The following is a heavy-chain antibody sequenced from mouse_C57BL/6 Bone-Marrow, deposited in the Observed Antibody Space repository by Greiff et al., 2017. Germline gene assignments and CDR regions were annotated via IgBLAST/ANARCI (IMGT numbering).Heavy chain of an antibody. CDR1: GFSLTSYG. J-gene: IGHJ3*01. V-gene: IGHV2-5*01. CDR3: ASSYYYGSSMFAY. D-gene: IGHD1-1*01. CDR2: IWRGGST. Sequence: VKLMESGPGLVQPSQSLSITCTVSGFSLTSYGVHWVRQSPGKGLEWLGVIWRGGSTDYNAAFMSRLSITKDNSKSQVFFKMNSLQADDTAIYYCASSYYYGSSMFAYWGQGTLVTVSA.